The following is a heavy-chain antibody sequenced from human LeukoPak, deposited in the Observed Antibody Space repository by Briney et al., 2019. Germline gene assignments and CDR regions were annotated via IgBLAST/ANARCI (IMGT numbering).Heavy chain of an antibody. V-gene: IGHV4-59*01. Sequence: SETLSLTCTVSGGSISSYYWSWIRQPPGKGLEWIGYIYYSGSTNYNPSLKIRVTISLDTSKNQFSLKLRSVTAADTAVYYCARVEEFCSSGSCYLGWFDPWGQGTLVTVSS. CDR3: ARVEEFCSSGSCYLGWFDP. D-gene: IGHD2-15*01. CDR2: IYYSGST. CDR1: GGSISSYY. J-gene: IGHJ5*02.